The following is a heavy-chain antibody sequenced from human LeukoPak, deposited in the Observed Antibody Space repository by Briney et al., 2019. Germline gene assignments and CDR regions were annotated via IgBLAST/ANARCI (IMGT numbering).Heavy chain of an antibody. V-gene: IGHV3-23*01. Sequence: GRFTISRDNSKNTVNLQMNSLRAEDTAVYYCAKSSYYDSSGYYREYYFDYWGQGTLVTVSS. D-gene: IGHD3-22*01. J-gene: IGHJ4*02. CDR3: AKSSYYDSSGYYREYYFDY.